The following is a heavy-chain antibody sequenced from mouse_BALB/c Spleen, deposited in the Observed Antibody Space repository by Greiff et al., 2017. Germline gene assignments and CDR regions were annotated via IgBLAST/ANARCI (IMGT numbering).Heavy chain of an antibody. Sequence: VKLMESGPGLVAPSQSLSITCTVSGFSLTSYGVHWVRQPPGKGLEWLGVIWAGGSTNYNSALMSRLSISKDNSKSQVFLKMNSLQTDDTAMYYCAIKAARWYFDVWGAGTTVTVSS. D-gene: IGHD6-1*01. V-gene: IGHV2-9*02. CDR3: AIKAARWYFDV. CDR1: GFSLTSYG. J-gene: IGHJ1*01. CDR2: IWAGGST.